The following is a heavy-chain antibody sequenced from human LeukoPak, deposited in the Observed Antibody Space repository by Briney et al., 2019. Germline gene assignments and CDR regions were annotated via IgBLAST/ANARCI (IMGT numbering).Heavy chain of an antibody. CDR3: AIISGRYFDL. V-gene: IGHV4-61*02. CDR1: GGSISSGSKY. J-gene: IGHJ2*01. CDR2: IYNSGST. D-gene: IGHD5-12*01. Sequence: PSQTLSLTCTVSGGSISSGSKYWSWIRQPAGKGLEWIGRIYNSGSTNYNPSLKSRVTISVDTSKNQFSLKLTSVTAADTAVYYCAIISGRYFDLWGRGTLVTVSS.